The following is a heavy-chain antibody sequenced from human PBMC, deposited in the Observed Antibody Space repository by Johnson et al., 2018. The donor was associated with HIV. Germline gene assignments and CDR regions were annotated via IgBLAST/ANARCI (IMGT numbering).Heavy chain of an antibody. V-gene: IGHV3-30*03. J-gene: IGHJ3*02. Sequence: QVQLVESGGGLVQPGGSLRLSCAASGFTFSSYGMHWVRQAPGKGLEWVAVISFDGTKKYYADSVKGRFTISRDNSKNTLYLQMSSLGAEDTAVYFCASEGGIAAAGTDAFDIWGQGTMVTVSS. CDR3: ASEGGIAAAGTDAFDI. D-gene: IGHD6-13*01. CDR1: GFTFSSYG. CDR2: ISFDGTKK.